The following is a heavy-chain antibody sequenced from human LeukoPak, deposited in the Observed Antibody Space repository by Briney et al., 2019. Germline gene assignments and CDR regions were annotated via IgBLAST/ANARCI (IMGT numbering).Heavy chain of an antibody. CDR3: ARLGKYSSGWSKYFQH. CDR2: IYYSGST. D-gene: IGHD6-19*01. Sequence: PSETLSLTCTVSGGSISSYYWSWIRQPPGKGLEWIGYIYYSGSTNYNPSLKGRVTISVDTSKNQFSLKLSSVTAADTAVYYCARLGKYSSGWSKYFQHWGQGTLVTVSS. V-gene: IGHV4-59*08. J-gene: IGHJ1*01. CDR1: GGSISSYY.